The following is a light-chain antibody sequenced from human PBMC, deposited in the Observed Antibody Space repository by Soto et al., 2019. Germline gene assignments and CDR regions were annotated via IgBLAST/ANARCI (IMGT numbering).Light chain of an antibody. Sequence: EIVLTQSPGTLSLSPGERATLSCRASQSVSSSYLAWYQQKPGQAPRLPIYGASSRATGIPDRFSGSGSGTDFTLTISRLEPEDFVVYYCQQYSTLPHTFGQGTKLEV. J-gene: IGKJ2*01. CDR1: QSVSSSY. CDR2: GAS. CDR3: QQYSTLPHT. V-gene: IGKV3-20*01.